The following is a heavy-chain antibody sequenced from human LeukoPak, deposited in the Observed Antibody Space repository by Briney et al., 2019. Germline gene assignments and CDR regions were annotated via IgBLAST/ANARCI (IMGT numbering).Heavy chain of an antibody. CDR1: GFTFSSYG. CDR2: ISYDGSNK. CDR3: AKDVDIDY. D-gene: IGHD5-12*01. Sequence: GGSLRLSCAASGFTFSSYGMHWVRQAPGKGLEWVAVISYDGSNKYYADSVKGRFTISRDNSKNTLYLQMNSLRAEDTAAYYCAKDVDIDYWGQGTLVTVSS. J-gene: IGHJ4*02. V-gene: IGHV3-30*18.